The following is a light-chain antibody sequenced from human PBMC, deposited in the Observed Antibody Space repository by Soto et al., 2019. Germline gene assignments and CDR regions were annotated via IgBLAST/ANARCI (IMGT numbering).Light chain of an antibody. J-gene: IGKJ2*01. CDR1: QSVRTN. CDR2: AAS. Sequence: VMTQSPASLSVSPGERATLSCRASQSVRTNLTWYQQKPGQAPRLLIYAASTRATGIPARFSGSGSGTECSNSVSTLQSADFAVYYYQQYNNWRSSTFGQGTNLE. CDR3: QQYNNWRSST. V-gene: IGKV3-15*01.